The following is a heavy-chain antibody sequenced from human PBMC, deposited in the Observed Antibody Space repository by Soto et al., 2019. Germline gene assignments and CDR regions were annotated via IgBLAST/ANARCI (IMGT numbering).Heavy chain of an antibody. CDR1: GYTFTSYG. D-gene: IGHD1-1*01. V-gene: IGHV1-18*01. CDR3: ARGRYGDY. Sequence: VHLVQSGAEVKKPGASVKVSCKCSGYTFTSYGITWVRQAPGPGLEWMGWISAHNGNTDYAQQVQGRVTVTRDTTTSTAYMELRSMRSDYTAVYYCARGRYGDYWGQGALVTVSS. CDR2: ISAHNGNT. J-gene: IGHJ4*02.